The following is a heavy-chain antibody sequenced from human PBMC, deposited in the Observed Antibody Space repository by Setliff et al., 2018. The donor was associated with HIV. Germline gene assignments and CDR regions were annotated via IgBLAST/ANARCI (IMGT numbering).Heavy chain of an antibody. CDR2: IANSGGYT. CDR3: AKAPLGSCSRGRCYTWFDS. D-gene: IGHD2-15*01. Sequence: PGGSLRLSCAASGFTFSNYAMSWVRQAPEKGLEWVSAIANSGGYTYHADSVKGRFTISRDDSKNTLYLQMNSLRAEDTAVYYCAKAPLGSCSRGRCYTWFDSWGQGTLVTVSS. CDR1: GFTFSNYA. J-gene: IGHJ5*01. V-gene: IGHV3-23*01.